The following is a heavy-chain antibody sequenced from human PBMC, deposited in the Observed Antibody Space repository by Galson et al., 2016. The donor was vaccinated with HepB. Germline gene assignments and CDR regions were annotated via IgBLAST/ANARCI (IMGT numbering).Heavy chain of an antibody. CDR2: ISYDGTNK. Sequence: SLRLSCAASGFTFKNYAMHWVRQAPGKGLEWVAVISYDGTNKYYADSVKGRFTISRDNSKNTVVLQMNGLSGEDTAVYYCARDIDDWGQGTLVIVSS. J-gene: IGHJ4*02. V-gene: IGHV3-30-3*01. CDR3: ARDIDD. CDR1: GFTFKNYA.